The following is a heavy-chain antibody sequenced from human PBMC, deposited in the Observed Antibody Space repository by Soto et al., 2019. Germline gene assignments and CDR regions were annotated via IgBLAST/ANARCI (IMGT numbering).Heavy chain of an antibody. CDR2: IHSSGNT. CDR1: GGTINTDDYS. V-gene: IGHV4-31*03. CDR3: ARRNTRWVFDY. D-gene: IGHD2-2*01. J-gene: IGHJ4*02. Sequence: QVQLQESGPGLVKPSQTLSLTCTVSGGTINTDDYSWSWIRQHAGKGLEWIGYIHSSGNTYSNPSLKSRVAISADTSKNQFSLRLSSVTAADTAVYFCARRNTRWVFDYWGQGTQVTVSS.